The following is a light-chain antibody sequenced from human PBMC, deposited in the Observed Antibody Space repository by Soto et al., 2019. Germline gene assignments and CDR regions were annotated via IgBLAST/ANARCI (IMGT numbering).Light chain of an antibody. CDR2: GAS. J-gene: IGKJ3*01. CDR3: QQFRDSRFT. Sequence: EIVLTQSPGTLSLSPGQRATLSCRASQSISSSSLAWYQQRPGQAPRLLIYGASSRATGVPDRFSGRGSGTDFTLTISRLEPEDFAVYYCQQFRDSRFTFGPGTKVDIK. V-gene: IGKV3-20*01. CDR1: QSISSSS.